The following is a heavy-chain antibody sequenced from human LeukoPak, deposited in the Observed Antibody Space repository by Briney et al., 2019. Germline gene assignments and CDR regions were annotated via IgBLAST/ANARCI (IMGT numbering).Heavy chain of an antibody. Sequence: GRSLRLSCAASGFTFSSCGMHWVRQAPGKGLEWVAVISYDGSNKYYADSVKGRFTISRDNSKNTLYLQMNSLRAEDTAVYYCAKDPNGIAAAGNYWGQGTLVTVSS. CDR1: GFTFSSCG. CDR2: ISYDGSNK. V-gene: IGHV3-30*18. D-gene: IGHD6-13*01. CDR3: AKDPNGIAAAGNY. J-gene: IGHJ4*02.